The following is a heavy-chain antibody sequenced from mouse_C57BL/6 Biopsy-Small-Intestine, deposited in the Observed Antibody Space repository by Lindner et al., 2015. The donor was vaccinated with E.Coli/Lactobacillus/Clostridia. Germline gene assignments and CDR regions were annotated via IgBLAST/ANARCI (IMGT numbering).Heavy chain of an antibody. Sequence: VQLQESGAELVRPGTSVKMSCKAAGYTFTNYWIGWIKQRPGHGLEWIGDIHPGGGFTNYNEKFKGKATLTADTSSSTAYMELSSLTSEDSAVYYCAYGDHWYFDVWGAGTTVTVSS. CDR1: GYTFTNYW. CDR2: IHPGGGFT. V-gene: IGHV1-63*02. J-gene: IGHJ1*01. CDR3: AYGDHWYFDV. D-gene: IGHD2-13*01.